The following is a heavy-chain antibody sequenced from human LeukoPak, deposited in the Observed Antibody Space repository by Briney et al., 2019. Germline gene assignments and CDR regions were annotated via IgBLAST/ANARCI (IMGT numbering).Heavy chain of an antibody. V-gene: IGHV3-23*01. J-gene: IGHJ4*02. CDR1: GFTFRNYA. CDR3: TKKNSGPDPFDL. D-gene: IGHD4-23*01. Sequence: SGGSLRLSCVASGFTFRNYAMSWVRQAPGKGLEWVAGINTDGGDTGYADSVKGRLTISRDNSKNTVYLEMNSLSVEDTAIYYCTKKNSGPDPFDLWGQGTLVTVPS. CDR2: INTDGGDT.